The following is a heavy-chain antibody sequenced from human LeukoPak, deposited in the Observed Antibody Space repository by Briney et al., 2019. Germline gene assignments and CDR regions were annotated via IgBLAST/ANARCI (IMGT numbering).Heavy chain of an antibody. CDR3: ARGRGVDSDIVVVVAAYDY. Sequence: GASVKVSCKASGYTFTSYDINWVRQATGQGLEWMGWKNPNSGNTGYAQKFQGRVTMTRNTSISTAYMELSSLRSEDTAVYYCARGRGVDSDIVVVVAAYDYWGQGTLVTVSS. CDR1: GYTFTSYD. CDR2: KNPNSGNT. V-gene: IGHV1-8*01. D-gene: IGHD2-15*01. J-gene: IGHJ4*02.